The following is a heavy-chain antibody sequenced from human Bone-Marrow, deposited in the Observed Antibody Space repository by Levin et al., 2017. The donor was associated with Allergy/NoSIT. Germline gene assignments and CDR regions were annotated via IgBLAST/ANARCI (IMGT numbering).Heavy chain of an antibody. Sequence: SETLSLTCTVSGDSISTSSQYWGWIRQPPGKGLEWIGTGYNGGSTYYNPSLKSRMTISVDKSKNQFSLKLKSVTAADTAMYYCARVVPYSSSWDDGFDSWGQGTMVTVSS. D-gene: IGHD6-13*01. CDR2: GYNGGST. J-gene: IGHJ3*02. V-gene: IGHV4-39*07. CDR1: GDSISTSSQY. CDR3: ARVVPYSSSWDDGFDS.